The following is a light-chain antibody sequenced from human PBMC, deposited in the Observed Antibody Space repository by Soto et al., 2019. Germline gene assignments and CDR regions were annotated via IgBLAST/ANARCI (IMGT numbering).Light chain of an antibody. J-gene: IGKJ2*01. CDR3: QQYDSLPYT. CDR2: GAS. CDR1: QDINDY. V-gene: IGKV1-33*01. Sequence: EIQMTQSPSSLSASLGDRVTITCQASQDINDYSNWYQQKPGKAHRLLIYGASFLEVGVPSRFSGSGSGTHFTLTISSLQPEDVATYYCQQYDSLPYTFGQGTRLEI.